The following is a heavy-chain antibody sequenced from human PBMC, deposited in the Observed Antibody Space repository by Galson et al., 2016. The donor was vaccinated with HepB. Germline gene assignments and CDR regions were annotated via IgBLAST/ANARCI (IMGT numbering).Heavy chain of an antibody. D-gene: IGHD3-22*01. CDR1: GASISSGGYY. V-gene: IGHV4-31*03. CDR3: AVAIVGIDS. CDR2: IYYTGNT. Sequence: TLSLTCTVSGASISSGGYYWSWIRQRPGKGLEWIGFIYYTGNTYHNPSLKSRVTISLDTSKNQFSLKLSSVTAADTAVYYCAVAIVGIDSWGQGTLVTVSS. J-gene: IGHJ4*02.